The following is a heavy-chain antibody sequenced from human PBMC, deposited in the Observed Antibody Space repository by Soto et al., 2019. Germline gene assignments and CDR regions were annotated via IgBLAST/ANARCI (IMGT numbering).Heavy chain of an antibody. V-gene: IGHV3-15*07. CDR3: TTEIHLGELSLGAFDI. D-gene: IGHD3-16*02. Sequence: PGGSLRLSCAASGFTFTTAWINWVRQAPGKGLEWVGRIKSKTDGGTTDYAAPVKGRFTISRDDSKNMLYLQMNSLKTEDTAVYYCTTEIHLGELSLGAFDIWGQGTMVTVS. J-gene: IGHJ3*02. CDR1: GFTFTTAW. CDR2: IKSKTDGGTT.